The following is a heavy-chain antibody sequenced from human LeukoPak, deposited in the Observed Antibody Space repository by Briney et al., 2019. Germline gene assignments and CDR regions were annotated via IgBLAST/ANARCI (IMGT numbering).Heavy chain of an antibody. J-gene: IGHJ1*01. V-gene: IGHV3-30*04. Sequence: PGGSLRLSCAASGFTFSSYAMHWVRQAPGKGLEWVAVISYDGSNKYYADSVKGRFTISRDNSKNTLYLQMNSLRAEDTAVYYCAKNENGIDFRHWGQGTLVTVSS. CDR1: GFTFSSYA. CDR2: ISYDGSNK. CDR3: AKNENGIDFRH. D-gene: IGHD1-26*01.